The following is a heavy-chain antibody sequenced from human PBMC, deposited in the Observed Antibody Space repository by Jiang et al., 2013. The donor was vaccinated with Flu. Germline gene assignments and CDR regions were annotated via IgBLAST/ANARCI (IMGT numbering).Heavy chain of an antibody. V-gene: IGHV1-8*01. CDR1: GYTFTSYD. CDR2: MNPNSGNT. CDR3: ARDPPSRDMATNMGDYDY. J-gene: IGHJ4*02. D-gene: IGHD5-24*01. Sequence: GAEVKKPGASVKVSCKASGYTFTSYDINWVRQATGQGLEWMGWMNPNSGNTGYAQKFQGRVTMTRNTSISTAYMELTSLRSDDTAVYYCARDPPSRDMATNMGDYDYWGQGTLVTVSS.